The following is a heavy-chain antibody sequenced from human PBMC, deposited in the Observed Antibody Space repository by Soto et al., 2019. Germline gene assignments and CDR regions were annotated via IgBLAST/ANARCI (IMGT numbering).Heavy chain of an antibody. Sequence: GSLRLSCAASGFTFSSYGMHWVRQAPGKGLEWVAVISYDGSNKYYADSVKGRFTISRDNSKNTLYLQMNSLRAEDTAVYYCAKTPTRGYSGYDLYYYYMDVWGKGTTVTVSS. CDR1: GFTFSSYG. J-gene: IGHJ6*03. V-gene: IGHV3-30*18. CDR3: AKTPTRGYSGYDLYYYYMDV. CDR2: ISYDGSNK. D-gene: IGHD5-12*01.